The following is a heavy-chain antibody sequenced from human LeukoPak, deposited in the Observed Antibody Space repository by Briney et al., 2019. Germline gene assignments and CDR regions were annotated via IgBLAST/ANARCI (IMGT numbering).Heavy chain of an antibody. CDR2: INPNSGGT. CDR1: GYTFTGYY. J-gene: IGHJ6*02. V-gene: IGHV1-2*04. CDR3: ARGGSSWSGPKYYYYYGMDV. Sequence: GASVKVSCKASGYTFTGYYMHWVRQAPGQGLEWMGWINPNSGGTNYAQKFQGWVTMTRDTSISTAYMELSRLRSDDTAVYYCARGGSSWSGPKYYYYYGMDVWGQGTTVTVSS. D-gene: IGHD3-3*01.